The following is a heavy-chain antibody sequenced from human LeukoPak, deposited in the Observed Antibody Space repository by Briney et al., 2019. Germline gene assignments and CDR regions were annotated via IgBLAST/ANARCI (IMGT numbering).Heavy chain of an antibody. V-gene: IGHV3-15*01. CDR2: IKSKADGGTT. J-gene: IGHJ4*02. Sequence: GGSLRLSCVASGFTFTNSWMSWVRQAPGKGLEWVGRIKSKADGGTTDYAAPVKGKFTISRDDSKTTLYLQMSSLKIEDTAVYYCITEPNGAYWGQGTLVTVSS. D-gene: IGHD1-1*01. CDR3: ITEPNGAY. CDR1: GFTFTNSW.